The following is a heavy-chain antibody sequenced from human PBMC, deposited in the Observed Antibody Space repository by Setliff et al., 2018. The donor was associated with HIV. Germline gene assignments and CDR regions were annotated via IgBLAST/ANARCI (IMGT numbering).Heavy chain of an antibody. J-gene: IGHJ6*02. D-gene: IGHD3-10*01. CDR3: ARGTRIYYGSGKLYYYGMDV. V-gene: IGHV4-34*01. Sequence: PSETLSLTCGVSGYSISSDYYWSWIRQPPGKGLEWIGEINHSGTTIYSPSLKSRVTMSVDTSKNQFSLKLSSVTAADTAVYYCARGTRIYYGSGKLYYYGMDVWGQGTTVTVSS. CDR2: INHSGTT. CDR1: GYSISSDYY.